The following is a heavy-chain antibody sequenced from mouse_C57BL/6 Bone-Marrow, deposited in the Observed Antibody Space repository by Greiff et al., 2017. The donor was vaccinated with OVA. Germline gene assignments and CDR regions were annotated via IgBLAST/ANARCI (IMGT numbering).Heavy chain of an antibody. CDR2: IYPVSGET. V-gene: IGHV1-11*01. D-gene: IGHD3-2*01. CDR3: GRCDRNSYAMDY. Sequence: LVESGAELASPGASVTLSCKASGYTFTDHIMNWVKKRPGQGLEWIGRIYPVSGETNYIQKFMGKATFSVDRSSSTVYMVLNSLTSEDPAVYYCGRCDRNSYAMDYWGQGTSVTVSA. J-gene: IGHJ4*01. CDR1: GYTFTDHI.